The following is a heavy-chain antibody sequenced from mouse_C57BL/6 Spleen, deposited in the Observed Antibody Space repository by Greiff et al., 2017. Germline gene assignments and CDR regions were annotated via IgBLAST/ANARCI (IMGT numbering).Heavy chain of an antibody. CDR2: INPNYGTT. CDR3: ASITTVVPYYAMDY. CDR1: GYSFTDYN. V-gene: IGHV1-39*01. D-gene: IGHD1-1*01. Sequence: VQLQQSGPELVKPGASVKISCKASGYSFTDYNMNWVKQSNGKSLEWIGVINPNYGTTSYNQKFKGKATLTVDQSSSTAYMQLNSLTSEDSAVYYGASITTVVPYYAMDYWGQGTSVTVSS. J-gene: IGHJ4*01.